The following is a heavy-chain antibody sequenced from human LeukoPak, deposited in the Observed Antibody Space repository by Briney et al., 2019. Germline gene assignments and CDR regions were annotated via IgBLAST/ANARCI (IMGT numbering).Heavy chain of an antibody. CDR1: GGSISNYY. CDR2: IYYSGST. J-gene: IGHJ4*02. D-gene: IGHD5-18*01. V-gene: IGHV4-59*08. Sequence: SETLSLTCTVSGGSISNYYWSWIRQPPGKGLEWIGYIYYSGSTNYNPSLKSRVTISVDTSKNQFSLKLSSVTAADTAVYYCARVDTAMDPYFDYWGQGTLVTVSS. CDR3: ARVDTAMDPYFDY.